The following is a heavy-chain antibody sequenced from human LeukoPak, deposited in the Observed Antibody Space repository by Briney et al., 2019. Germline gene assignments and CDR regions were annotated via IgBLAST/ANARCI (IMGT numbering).Heavy chain of an antibody. J-gene: IGHJ5*02. CDR3: TRDSGTYNWFDP. CDR1: GFPFSGSA. Sequence: GGSLRLSCAASGFPFSGSAIHGVRQSYGKGLEEGGQIEKKDKGSATATAYAASVKGRFTISRDDSITTAYLQMKSLKPEDTALYYCTRDSGTYNWFDPWGQGTLVTVSS. CDR2: IEKKDKGSATAT. D-gene: IGHD1-26*01. V-gene: IGHV3-73*01.